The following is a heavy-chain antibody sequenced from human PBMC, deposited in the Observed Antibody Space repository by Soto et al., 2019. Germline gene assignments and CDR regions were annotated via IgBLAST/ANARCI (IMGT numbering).Heavy chain of an antibody. J-gene: IGHJ6*02. CDR2: TYYRSKWYN. CDR1: GDSVSSNSAA. D-gene: IGHD2-2*02. V-gene: IGHV6-1*01. Sequence: SQTLSLTCGISGDSVSSNSAAWNWIRQSPSRGLEWLGRTYYRSKWYNDYAVSVKSRLTINPDTSKNQFSLQLNSVSPEDTAVYYCARDLLGGIVVVPAVITTVVYYYYGMDVWGQGTTVTVSS. CDR3: ARDLLGGIVVVPAVITTVVYYYYGMDV.